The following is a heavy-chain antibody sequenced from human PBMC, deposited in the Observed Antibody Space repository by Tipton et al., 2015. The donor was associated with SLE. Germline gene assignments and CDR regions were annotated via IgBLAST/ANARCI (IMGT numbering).Heavy chain of an antibody. D-gene: IGHD3-10*01. Sequence: TLSLTCTVSGGSISSSSYYWGWIRQPPGQGLEWIGSIYYSGSTYYNQSLKSRVTISVDTSKNQFSLKLSPVTAADTAVYYCARGRMVRGVRVPFQHWGQGTLVTVSS. J-gene: IGHJ1*01. CDR2: IYYSGST. CDR3: ARGRMVRGVRVPFQH. CDR1: GGSISSSSYY. V-gene: IGHV4-39*01.